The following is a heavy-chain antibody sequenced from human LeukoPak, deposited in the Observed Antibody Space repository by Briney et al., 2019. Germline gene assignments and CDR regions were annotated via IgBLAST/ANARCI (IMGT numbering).Heavy chain of an antibody. CDR1: GYTFTGYY. D-gene: IGHD4-23*01. CDR2: INPNSGGT. V-gene: IGHV1-2*02. J-gene: IGHJ6*02. CDR3: AREVIGGPYYYYGMDV. Sequence: ASVKVSCKASGYTFTGYYMHWVRQAPGQGLEWMGWINPNSGGTNYAQKFQDRVTMTRDTSISTAYMELSRLRSDDTAVYYCAREVIGGPYYYYGMDVWGQGTTVTVSS.